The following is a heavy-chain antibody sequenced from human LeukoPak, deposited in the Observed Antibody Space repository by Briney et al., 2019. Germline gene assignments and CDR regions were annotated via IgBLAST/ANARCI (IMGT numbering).Heavy chain of an antibody. CDR2: INYDGGT. CDR3: ARTMYYYESSGYRDYFDS. V-gene: IGHV4-34*01. CDR1: GAPFSHYY. Sequence: SETLSLTCAVYGAPFSHYYWTWIRQPPGKGLEWIGEINYDGGTKYNPSLKSRVTMSQDKSKSQFSLKLTSVTAADTAVYYCARTMYYYESSGYRDYFDSWGQGTLVTVSS. D-gene: IGHD3-22*01. J-gene: IGHJ4*02.